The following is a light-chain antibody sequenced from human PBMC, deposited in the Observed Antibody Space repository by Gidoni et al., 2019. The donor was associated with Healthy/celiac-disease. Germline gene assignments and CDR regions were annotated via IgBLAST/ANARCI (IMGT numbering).Light chain of an antibody. CDR1: QSVSSSY. V-gene: IGKV3-20*01. J-gene: IGKJ1*01. CDR2: GAS. Sequence: IVLTQSPGTLSLSPGERATLSCRARQSVSSSYLAWYQQKPGQAPRLLIYGASSRATGIPDRVSGSGSGTDFTLTISRLEPEDFAVYYCQQYGSSPTFGQGTKVEIK. CDR3: QQYGSSPT.